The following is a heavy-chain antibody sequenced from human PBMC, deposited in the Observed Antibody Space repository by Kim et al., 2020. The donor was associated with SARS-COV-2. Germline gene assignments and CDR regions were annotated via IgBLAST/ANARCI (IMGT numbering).Heavy chain of an antibody. J-gene: IGHJ4*02. CDR2: IYYSGNT. CDR3: ARDAHYYDSSFDSV. CDR1: GASVNSYY. D-gene: IGHD3-22*01. V-gene: IGHV4-59*02. Sequence: SETLSLTCTVSGASVNSYYSSWYRQFPGKGLEWIGYIYYSGNTKYNPSLKSRVTISLDRSKNQFSLNMRYVTAADTAIYYCARDAHYYDSSFDSVWGQGT.